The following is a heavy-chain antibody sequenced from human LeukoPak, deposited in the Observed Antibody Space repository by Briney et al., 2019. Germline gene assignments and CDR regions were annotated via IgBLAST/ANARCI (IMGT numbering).Heavy chain of an antibody. CDR3: ARSTRVLRYFDWLSPGGYFDY. J-gene: IGHJ4*02. CDR2: IKQDGSEK. Sequence: GGSLRLSCAASGFTFSSYWMSWVRQAPGKGLEWVANIKQDGSEKYYVDSVKGRFTISRDNAKNSLYLQMNSLRAEDTAVYYCARSTRVLRYFDWLSPGGYFDYWGQGTLVTVSS. CDR1: GFTFSSYW. D-gene: IGHD3-9*01. V-gene: IGHV3-7*01.